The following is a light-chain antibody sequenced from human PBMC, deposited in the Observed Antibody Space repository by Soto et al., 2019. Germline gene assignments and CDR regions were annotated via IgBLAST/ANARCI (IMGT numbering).Light chain of an antibody. V-gene: IGLV2-23*01. J-gene: IGLJ2*01. Sequence: QSALTQPASVSASPGQSITLSCTGTSSNVGTYDLVSWYQHHPDKAPKLIIYEGTKRPSGISSRFSGSKSGNTASLTISGLQAEDDADYYCCSFAVGAALVFGGGTKLTVL. CDR2: EGT. CDR3: CSFAVGAALV. CDR1: SSNVGTYDL.